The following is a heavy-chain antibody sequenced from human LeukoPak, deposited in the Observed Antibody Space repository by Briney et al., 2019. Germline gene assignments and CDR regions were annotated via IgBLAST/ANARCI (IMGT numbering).Heavy chain of an antibody. D-gene: IGHD4-11*01. CDR1: GFTLSSYN. J-gene: IGHJ6*03. Sequence: GGSLRLSCAASGFTLSSYNMKWVRQAPGKGLEWVSSISWRSSDLEYADSVKGRFTISRGNAKQSLYLQMSSLRAEDTAIYYCARVYSNSWYSGYLYMDVWGKGTTVTVSS. CDR3: ARVYSNSWYSGYLYMDV. V-gene: IGHV3-21*01. CDR2: ISWRSSDL.